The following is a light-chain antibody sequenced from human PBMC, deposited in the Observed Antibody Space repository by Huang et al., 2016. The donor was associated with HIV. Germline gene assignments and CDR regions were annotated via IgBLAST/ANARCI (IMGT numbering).Light chain of an antibody. Sequence: DLRMTQSPPSLSASVGDMVTFTCRADQNITKSLNWYQQKPGKAPKLLIYTVSTLESGVPSMCSGSGSGSRFTLNIGSLQPEDFATYYCQQSFSVPRTFG. J-gene: IGKJ1*01. V-gene: IGKV1-39*01. CDR1: QNITKS. CDR2: TVS. CDR3: QQSFSVPRT.